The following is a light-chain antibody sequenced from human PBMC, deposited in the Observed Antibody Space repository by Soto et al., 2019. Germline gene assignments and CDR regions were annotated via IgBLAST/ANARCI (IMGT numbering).Light chain of an antibody. J-gene: IGKJ2*01. CDR2: GAS. CDR1: QSVSSSY. Sequence: ELVLTQSPGTLSLSPGQRATLSCRASQSVSSSYLAWYQQKPGQAPKLLIFGASNRASGTPDRFGGSGSGTDFTLTISRLEPEDFAVYYCQQFGSSPMYTFGQGTKLEIK. CDR3: QQFGSSPMYT. V-gene: IGKV3-20*01.